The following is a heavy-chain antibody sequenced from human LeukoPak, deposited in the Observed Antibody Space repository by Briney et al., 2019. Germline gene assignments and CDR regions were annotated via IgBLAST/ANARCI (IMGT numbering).Heavy chain of an antibody. CDR3: ASSSSGPPAFDI. J-gene: IGHJ3*02. CDR1: GGTCSSYT. CDR2: IIPILGIA. D-gene: IGHD6-19*01. V-gene: IGHV1-69*02. Sequence: SVKVSCKASGGTCSSYTISWVRQAPGQGLEWMGRIIPILGIANYAQKFQGRVKITADKSTSTAYMELSSLRSEDTAVYYCASSSSGPPAFDIWGQGTMVTVSS.